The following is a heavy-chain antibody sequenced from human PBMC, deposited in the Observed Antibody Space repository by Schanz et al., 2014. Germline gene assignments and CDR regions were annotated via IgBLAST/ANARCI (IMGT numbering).Heavy chain of an antibody. CDR2: ISHSGGSK. CDR1: GFTFSSYG. V-gene: IGHV3-23*04. J-gene: IGHJ6*02. Sequence: EQLVESGGGLVKPGGSLRLSCAASGFTFSSYGMHWVRQAPGKGLEWVSSISHSGGSKYYADSVKGRFTISRDNSENTLYLQMNSLSADDTAVFYCAKGMGYCSGGTCYDYYYYGLDVWGQGTTVIVSS. CDR3: AKGMGYCSGGTCYDYYYYGLDV. D-gene: IGHD2-15*01.